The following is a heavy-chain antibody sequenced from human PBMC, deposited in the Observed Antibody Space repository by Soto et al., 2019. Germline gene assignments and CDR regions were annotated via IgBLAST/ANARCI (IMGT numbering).Heavy chain of an antibody. CDR2: IYITGNT. Sequence: QLRLQESGPGLVKPSETLSLICSVTGASTSSDYWNWIRQPPGKGLEWIGRIYITGNTNYNPSLWGRVTMSIDTSTNQFSLKLTSVTAADTAVYYCAKEVSDSNYGGTSNRLDHWGQGTLVTVS. V-gene: IGHV4-4*07. CDR1: GASTSSDY. J-gene: IGHJ5*02. CDR3: AKEVSDSNYGGTSNRLDH. D-gene: IGHD4-4*01.